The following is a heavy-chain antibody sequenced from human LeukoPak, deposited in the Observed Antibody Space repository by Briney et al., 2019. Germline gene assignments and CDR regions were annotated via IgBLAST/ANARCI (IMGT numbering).Heavy chain of an antibody. D-gene: IGHD6-6*01. V-gene: IGHV3-23*01. CDR1: GFTFSTYA. Sequence: GGSLRLSCAASGFTFSTYAMSWVRQAPRKGLEWVSTISGGGSTYYADSVKGRFTISRDNSKNTLYLQMNSLRAEDTAVYYCARDISSSYVWGQGTTVTVSS. CDR3: ARDISSSYV. CDR2: ISGGGST. J-gene: IGHJ6*01.